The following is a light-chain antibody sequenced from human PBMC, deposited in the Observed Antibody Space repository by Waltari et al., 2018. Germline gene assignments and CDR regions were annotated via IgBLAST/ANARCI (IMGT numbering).Light chain of an antibody. CDR2: GAS. J-gene: IGKJ1*01. Sequence: EIVLTQSPGSLSSSPGERVTLSCRASQSVSSTLAWYLQTPGQATRLRSFGASNRATGIPASFSGSGSGTEFSLTISRLEPEDFAVYYCQHYVSLPATFGQGTKVEIK. CDR3: QHYVSLPAT. CDR1: QSVSST. V-gene: IGKV3-20*01.